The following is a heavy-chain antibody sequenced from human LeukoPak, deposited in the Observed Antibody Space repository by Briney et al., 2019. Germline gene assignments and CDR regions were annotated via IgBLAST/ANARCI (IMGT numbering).Heavy chain of an antibody. CDR1: GLTFSCYA. CDR3: AKLVYSSGGGF. V-gene: IGHV3-23*01. J-gene: IGHJ4*02. CDR2: ISGSGGST. D-gene: IGHD6-25*01. Sequence: GGSLRLSCAASGLTFSCYAMSWVRQAPGKGLEWVSAISGSGGSTYYADSVKGRFTISRDNSKNTLYLQMNSLGAEDTAVYYCAKLVYSSGGGFWGQGTLVTVSS.